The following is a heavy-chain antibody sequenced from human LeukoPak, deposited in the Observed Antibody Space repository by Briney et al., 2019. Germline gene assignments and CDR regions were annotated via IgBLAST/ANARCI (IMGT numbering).Heavy chain of an antibody. D-gene: IGHD3-3*01. J-gene: IGHJ4*02. Sequence: GASVKVSCKASGYTFTGYYMHWVRQAPGQGLEWMGRINPNSGGTNYAQKFQGRVTMTRDTSISTAYMELSRLRSDDTAVYYCARLNDFWSGYEGQGGLDYWGQGTLVTVSS. CDR2: INPNSGGT. CDR1: GYTFTGYY. V-gene: IGHV1-2*06. CDR3: ARLNDFWSGYEGQGGLDY.